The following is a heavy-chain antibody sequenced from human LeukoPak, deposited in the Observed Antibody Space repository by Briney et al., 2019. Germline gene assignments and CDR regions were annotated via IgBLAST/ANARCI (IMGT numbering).Heavy chain of an antibody. CDR3: ARDDYDSSGYSGAFDI. CDR2: ISGSGGRT. D-gene: IGHD3-22*01. Sequence: GGSLRLSCAASGFTFSSYAMTWVRQPPGKGLEWVSTISGSGGRTYYADSVKGRFTISRDNAKNSLYLQMNSLRAEDTAVYYCARDDYDSSGYSGAFDIWGQGTMVTVSS. CDR1: GFTFSSYA. J-gene: IGHJ3*02. V-gene: IGHV3-23*01.